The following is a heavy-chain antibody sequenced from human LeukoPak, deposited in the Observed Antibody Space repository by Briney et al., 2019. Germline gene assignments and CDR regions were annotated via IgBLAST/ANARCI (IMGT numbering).Heavy chain of an antibody. CDR1: GFTFSSYA. CDR2: ISENGGTT. J-gene: IGHJ4*02. V-gene: IGHV3-23*01. D-gene: IGHD6-13*01. Sequence: PGGSLRLSCAASGFTFSSYALSWVRQAPGKGLEWVSAISENGGTTFYADSVKGRFTITRDNSKNTLYVQMNSLRGEDTAVYYCAKDYGPKQLVFLDSWGQGTLVTVSS. CDR3: AKDYGPKQLVFLDS.